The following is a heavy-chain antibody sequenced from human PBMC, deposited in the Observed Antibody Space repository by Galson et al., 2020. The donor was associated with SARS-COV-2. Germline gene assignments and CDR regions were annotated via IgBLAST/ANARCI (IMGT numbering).Heavy chain of an antibody. CDR1: GYSISNGSY. V-gene: IGHV4-38-2*02. D-gene: IGHD6-19*01. Sequence: SETLSLTCTVSGYSISNGSYWGWIRQPPGKGLEWIGSIHQSGSTDYSPSLESRVSISVDTSKNQFSLKLNSVTAADTAVYYCARYLWQWLGNFDYWGQGALVTVSS. J-gene: IGHJ4*02. CDR3: ARYLWQWLGNFDY. CDR2: IHQSGST.